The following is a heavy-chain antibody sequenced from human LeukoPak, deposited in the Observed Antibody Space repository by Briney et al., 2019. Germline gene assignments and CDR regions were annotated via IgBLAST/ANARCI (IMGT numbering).Heavy chain of an antibody. CDR2: ISSTGSNT. Sequence: TGGSLRLSCAASGFTFSSYGMTWVRQAPGKGLEWVSGISSTGSNTYYADSVKGRFTISRDNSKNILYLQMNSLRAEDTAVYYCAKTKNPYDFWSGLDYWGQGTLVTVSS. D-gene: IGHD3/OR15-3a*01. CDR3: AKTKNPYDFWSGLDY. V-gene: IGHV3-23*01. J-gene: IGHJ4*02. CDR1: GFTFSSYG.